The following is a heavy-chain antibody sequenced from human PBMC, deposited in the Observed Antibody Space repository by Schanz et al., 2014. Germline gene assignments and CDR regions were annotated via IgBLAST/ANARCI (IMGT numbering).Heavy chain of an antibody. CDR3: AKDIAPLAARPGYGMDV. Sequence: EVQLVESGGGFVKPGGSLRLSCAASGFTFSSYWMHWVRQAPGKGLVWVSRINPAGTFTNYADSVKGRFTISRDNSKNTLYLQMNSLRAEDTAVYYCAKDIAPLAARPGYGMDVWGQGTTVTVSS. D-gene: IGHD6-13*01. CDR1: GFTFSSYW. CDR2: INPAGTFT. V-gene: IGHV3-74*01. J-gene: IGHJ6*02.